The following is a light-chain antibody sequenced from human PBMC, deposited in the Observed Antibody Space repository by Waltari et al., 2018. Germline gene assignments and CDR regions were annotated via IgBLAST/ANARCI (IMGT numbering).Light chain of an antibody. V-gene: IGKV1-8*01. Sequence: AIRMTPSPSSFSASTGDRATITCRARQGISSYLAWYQQKPGKAPKLLIYAASTLQSGVPSRFSGSGSGTDFTLTISCLQSEDFATYYCQQYYSYPRTFGQGTKVEIK. J-gene: IGKJ1*01. CDR1: QGISSY. CDR2: AAS. CDR3: QQYYSYPRT.